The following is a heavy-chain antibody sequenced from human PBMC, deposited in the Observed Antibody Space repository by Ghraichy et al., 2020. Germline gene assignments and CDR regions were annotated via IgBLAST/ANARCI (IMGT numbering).Heavy chain of an antibody. Sequence: ASVKVACKTSGYSFTGSFIHWVRQAPVQGLEWMGWINPNSGGTNFAQKFQGRVTMTRDTSISTAYMEVSRLRSDDTAVYYCARDYGTGGSYFFDYWGQGTLVTVSS. D-gene: IGHD2-15*01. J-gene: IGHJ4*02. CDR3: ARDYGTGGSYFFDY. CDR1: GYSFTGSF. V-gene: IGHV1-2*02. CDR2: INPNSGGT.